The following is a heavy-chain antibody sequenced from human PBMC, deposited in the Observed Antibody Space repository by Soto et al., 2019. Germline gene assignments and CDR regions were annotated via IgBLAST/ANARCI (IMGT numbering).Heavy chain of an antibody. D-gene: IGHD2-15*01. CDR2: LGGSNSDT. CDR3: AKDKVDHNSVWDPFDI. CDR1: GFPFSDYA. J-gene: IGHJ3*02. Sequence: GESLRLSFSASGFPFSDYAMSWVRPAPGKGLEWVSGLGGSNSDTHYAASVEGRFTVSRDNSRSTLFLQMNSLRVEDTAVYYCAKDKVDHNSVWDPFDIWGQGTMVTVS. V-gene: IGHV3-23*01.